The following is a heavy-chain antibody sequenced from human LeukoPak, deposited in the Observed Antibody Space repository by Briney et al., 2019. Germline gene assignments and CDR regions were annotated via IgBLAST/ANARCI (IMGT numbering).Heavy chain of an antibody. CDR2: IYYSGST. CDR1: GGSISSYY. CDR3: ARGQSSGWIGY. Sequence: PSETLSLTCTVSGGSISSYYWSWIRQPPGKGLEWIGYIYYSGSTNYNPSLKSRVTISVDTSKNQFSLKLSSVTAADTAVYYCARGQSSGWIGYWGQGTLVTVSS. J-gene: IGHJ4*02. V-gene: IGHV4-59*01. D-gene: IGHD6-19*01.